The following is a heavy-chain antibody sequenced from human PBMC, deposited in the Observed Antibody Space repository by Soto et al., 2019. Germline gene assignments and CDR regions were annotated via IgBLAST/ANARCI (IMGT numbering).Heavy chain of an antibody. D-gene: IGHD6-19*01. CDR3: ARGVGSTAVAGQFDS. Sequence: QVQLQESGPGLVKPSGTLSLSCAVSGGSVSSTNWWSWVRQPPGKGLEWIGEIHHRGGINYNPSLTSRVTMSVDKSKNQFSLKLTSVTAADTAVYYCARGVGSTAVAGQFDSWGQGILVTVSS. V-gene: IGHV4-4*02. J-gene: IGHJ4*02. CDR2: IHHRGGI. CDR1: GGSVSSTNW.